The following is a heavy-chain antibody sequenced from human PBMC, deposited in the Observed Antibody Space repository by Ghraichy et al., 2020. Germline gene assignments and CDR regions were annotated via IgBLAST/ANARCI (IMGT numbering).Heavy chain of an antibody. J-gene: IGHJ6*02. D-gene: IGHD6-13*01. CDR1: GGSISRDY. Sequence: SETLSLTCSVSGGSISRDYWSWIRQPPGKRLEWIGYIYYSGSTNYNPSLKSRVTISGDTSKNQFSLKLTPVTAADTAVYYCAGSGYSSSWPYYYYGLDVWGQGTTVTVSS. CDR3: AGSGYSSSWPYYYYGLDV. CDR2: IYYSGST. V-gene: IGHV4-59*01.